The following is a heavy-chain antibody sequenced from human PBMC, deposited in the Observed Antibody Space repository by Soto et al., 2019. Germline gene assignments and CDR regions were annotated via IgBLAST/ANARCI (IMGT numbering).Heavy chain of an antibody. Sequence: PSESLSVPCPVSGASIRGFYWSWIRKSAGKGLEWIGRIYATGTTDYNPSLKSRVMMSVDTSKKQFSLKLRSVTAADTAVYYCVRDGTKTLRDWFDPWGQGISVPVSS. CDR3: VRDGTKTLRDWFDP. J-gene: IGHJ5*02. CDR2: IYATGTT. CDR1: GASIRGFY. V-gene: IGHV4-4*07. D-gene: IGHD1-1*01.